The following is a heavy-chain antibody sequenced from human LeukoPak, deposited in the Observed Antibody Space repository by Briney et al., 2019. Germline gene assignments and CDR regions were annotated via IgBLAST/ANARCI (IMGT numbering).Heavy chain of an antibody. CDR1: GGSISSGGYY. V-gene: IGHV4-31*03. CDR2: IYYSGST. D-gene: IGHD6-13*01. CDR3: ARDGGIAAAIDY. J-gene: IGHJ4*02. Sequence: SQTLSLTCTVSGGSISSGGYYWSWIRQHPGKGLEWIGYIYYSGSTYYNPSLKSRVTISVDTSKNQFSLKLSSVTAADTAVYYCARDGGIAAAIDYWGQGTLVTVSS.